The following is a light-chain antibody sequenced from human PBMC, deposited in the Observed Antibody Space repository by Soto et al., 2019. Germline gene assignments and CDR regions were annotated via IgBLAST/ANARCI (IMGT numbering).Light chain of an antibody. CDR1: QFVSSRH. V-gene: IGKV3-20*01. Sequence: EIGLTQSPGTLSLSPGESAALLCRASQFVSSRHLAWYQQRPGQAPRILIYGASSRATDIPDRFSGSGSGTDFTLTITPLEPEDFAVYFCQQYGSSPITFGQGTRLEI. J-gene: IGKJ5*01. CDR3: QQYGSSPIT. CDR2: GAS.